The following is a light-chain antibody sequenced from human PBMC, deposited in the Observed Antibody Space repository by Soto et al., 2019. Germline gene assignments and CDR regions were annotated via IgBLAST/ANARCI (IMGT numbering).Light chain of an antibody. V-gene: IGLV2-23*03. J-gene: IGLJ1*01. CDR1: SSDVGSYEF. Sequence: QSALTQPASVSESPGQSITISCTGTSSDVGSYEFVSWYQQYPGKAPKLMIYEGSKRHSGVSDRFSGSKSGNTASLTISGLQAEDEADYFCCSYAGGSNVFGAGTKLTVL. CDR3: CSYAGGSNV. CDR2: EGS.